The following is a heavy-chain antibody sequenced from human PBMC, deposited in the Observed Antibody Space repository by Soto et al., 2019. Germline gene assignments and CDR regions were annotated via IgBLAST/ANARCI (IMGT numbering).Heavy chain of an antibody. D-gene: IGHD2-8*01. CDR2: INPSGGST. CDR1: GYTFTSYY. V-gene: IGHV1-46*01. Sequence: ASVKVSCKASGYTFTSYYMHWVRQAPGQGLEWMGIINPSGGSTSYAQKFQGRVTMTRDTSTSTVYMELSSLRSEDTAVYYCASKLGYCTNGVCLPYYFDYWGQGTLVTVS. J-gene: IGHJ4*02. CDR3: ASKLGYCTNGVCLPYYFDY.